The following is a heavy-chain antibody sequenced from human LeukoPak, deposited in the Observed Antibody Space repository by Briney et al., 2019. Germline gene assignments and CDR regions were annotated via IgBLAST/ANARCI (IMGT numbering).Heavy chain of an antibody. Sequence: GGSLRLSCAASGFTFSSYGMHWVRQAPGKGLEWVGVISYDGSSKYYAASVKGRFTISRANSKNPLYLQMNSLRAEDTSRYYCAKDASIVPTAITAFDSWGQGTMVTVSS. D-gene: IGHD1-14*01. CDR2: ISYDGSSK. J-gene: IGHJ3*02. CDR1: GFTFSSYG. CDR3: AKDASIVPTAITAFDS. V-gene: IGHV3-30*18.